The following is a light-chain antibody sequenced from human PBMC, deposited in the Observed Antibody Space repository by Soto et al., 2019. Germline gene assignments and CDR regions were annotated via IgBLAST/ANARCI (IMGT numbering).Light chain of an antibody. CDR2: KAS. J-gene: IGKJ2*01. CDR3: QQYNTYPYT. V-gene: IGKV1-5*03. CDR1: ESIAIW. Sequence: DIQMTQSPSTLSASVGERVSITCRANESIAIWLAWYQQKPGKAPKVFIYKASTLVSGVPATFSGSGSGTEFTLTSSNLQPYDFASYYCQQYNTYPYTFGQGTKLEIK.